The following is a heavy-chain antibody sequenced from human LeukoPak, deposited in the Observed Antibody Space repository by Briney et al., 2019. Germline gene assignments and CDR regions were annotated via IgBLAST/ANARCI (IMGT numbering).Heavy chain of an antibody. CDR1: GYPFTSYD. D-gene: IGHD4/OR15-4a*01. CDR2: MNVKSGTA. V-gene: IGHV1-8*01. J-gene: IGHJ5*02. Sequence: SVKVSCKASGYPFTSYDLNWVRQAPGQRLEWMGCMNVKSGTADAAPKFQGTDTMTGNTSISTAYMELSSLRPEDTAVYNSARLPGYFGASWGQGTLVTVSS. CDR3: ARLPGYFGAS.